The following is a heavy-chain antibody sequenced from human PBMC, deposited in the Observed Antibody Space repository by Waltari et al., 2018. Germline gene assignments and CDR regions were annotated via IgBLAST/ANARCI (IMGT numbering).Heavy chain of an antibody. CDR2: IKHSGST. V-gene: IGHV4-34*01. CDR1: GGSFSGYY. Sequence: QVQLQQWGAGLLKPSETLSLTCAVYGGSFSGYYWSWIRQPPGKGLEWIGEIKHSGSTNYNPSLKSRVTISVDTSKNQFSLKLSSVTAADTAVYYCARVGEWLLYYFDYWGQGTLVTVSS. CDR3: ARVGEWLLYYFDY. D-gene: IGHD3-3*01. J-gene: IGHJ4*02.